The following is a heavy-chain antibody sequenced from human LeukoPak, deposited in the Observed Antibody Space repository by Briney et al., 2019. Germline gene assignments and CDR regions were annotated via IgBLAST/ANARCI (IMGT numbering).Heavy chain of an antibody. V-gene: IGHV3-21*01. Sequence: GGSLRLSCAASGFTFSSYTMNWVRQAPGKGLEWVSCISSSSSSIYYADSVKGRFTISRDNAKNSLYLQMNSLRAEDTAVYHLGREYNGNDSWGQGTLVT. J-gene: IGHJ4*02. CDR1: GFTFSSYT. CDR3: GREYNGNDS. D-gene: IGHD5-24*01. CDR2: ISSSSSSI.